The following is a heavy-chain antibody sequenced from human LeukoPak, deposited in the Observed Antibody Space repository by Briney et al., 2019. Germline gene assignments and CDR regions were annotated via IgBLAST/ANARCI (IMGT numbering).Heavy chain of an antibody. CDR2: ISYDGRNK. V-gene: IGHV3-30*18. CDR3: AKEAAVAGALMLDY. J-gene: IGHJ4*02. D-gene: IGHD6-19*01. CDR1: GFTFSGYG. Sequence: GRSLRLSCAASGFTFSGYGMHWVRQAPGKGLDWVAVISYDGRNKYYADSVKGRFTISRDNSENTLYLQMNSLRAEDTAVYYCAKEAAVAGALMLDYWGRGTLVTVSS.